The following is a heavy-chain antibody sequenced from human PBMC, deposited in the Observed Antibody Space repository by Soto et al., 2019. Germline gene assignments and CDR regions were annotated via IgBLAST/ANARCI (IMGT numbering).Heavy chain of an antibody. CDR2: IYYSGST. D-gene: IGHD3-10*01. J-gene: IGHJ6*02. CDR1: VGSISSGGYY. V-gene: IGHV4-31*03. CDR3: ARSSRFGELLSTNYYYYYGMDV. Sequence: SETLSLTCTVSVGSISSGGYYWSWIRQHPGKGLEWIGYIYYSGSTYYNPSLKSRVTISVDTSKNQFSLKLSSVTAADTAVYYCARSSRFGELLSTNYYYYYGMDVWGQGTTVTVSS.